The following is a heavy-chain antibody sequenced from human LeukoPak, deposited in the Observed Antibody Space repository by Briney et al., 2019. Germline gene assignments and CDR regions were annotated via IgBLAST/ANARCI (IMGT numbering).Heavy chain of an antibody. V-gene: IGHV1-69*13. D-gene: IGHD6-13*01. CDR1: GRTFSSYA. CDR2: IIPIFGTA. J-gene: IGHJ6*02. CDR3: SKARRIAAGQYSSLYYYGVDV. Sequence: SVKASCKASGRTFSSYAMSWVRQAPGQGLEWMGGIIPIFGTANYAQKFQGRVTITADESTSTAYRELSSLRSEDTPLYYKSKARRIAAGQYSSLYYYGVDVWGQGTTVTVSS.